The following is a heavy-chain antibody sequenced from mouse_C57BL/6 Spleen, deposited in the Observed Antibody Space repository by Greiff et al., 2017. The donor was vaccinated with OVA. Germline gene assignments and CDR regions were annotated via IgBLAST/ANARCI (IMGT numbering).Heavy chain of an antibody. CDR3: EKGNYYGNSSYWYIDV. Sequence: QVQLQQPGAELVKPGASVKLSCKASGYTFTSYWMQWVKQRPGQGLEWIGEIDPSDSYTNYNQKFKGKATLTVDTSSSTAYMQLSSLTSADSAVYYCEKGNYYGNSSYWYIDVWGTGTTVTVSS. CDR1: GYTFTSYW. CDR2: IDPSDSYT. D-gene: IGHD2-1*01. J-gene: IGHJ1*03. V-gene: IGHV1-50*01.